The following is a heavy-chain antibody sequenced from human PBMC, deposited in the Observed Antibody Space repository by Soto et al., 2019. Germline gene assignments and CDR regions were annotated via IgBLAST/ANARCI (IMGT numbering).Heavy chain of an antibody. V-gene: IGHV1-18*01. CDR1: GYTFTSYG. J-gene: IGHJ3*02. D-gene: IGHD4-17*01. CDR3: ARFHLGDYEVLGAFDI. Sequence: ASVKVSCKASGYTFTSYGISWVRQAPGQGLEWMGWISAYNGNTNYAQKLQGRVTMTTDTSTSTAYMELRSLRSDDTAVYYCARFHLGDYEVLGAFDIWGQGTMVTVSS. CDR2: ISAYNGNT.